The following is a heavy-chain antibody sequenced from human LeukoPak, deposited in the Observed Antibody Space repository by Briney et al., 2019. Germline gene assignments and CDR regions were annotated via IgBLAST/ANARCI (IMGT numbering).Heavy chain of an antibody. CDR3: ATTEVPAAIDFDY. CDR2: ISSSGSTI. J-gene: IGHJ4*02. Sequence: GGSLRLSCAASGFTFSDYYMSWIRQAPGKGLEWVSYISSSGSTIYYADSVKGRFTISRDNAKNSLYLQVNSLRAEDTAVYYCATTEVPAAIDFDYWGQGTLVTVSS. CDR1: GFTFSDYY. V-gene: IGHV3-11*01. D-gene: IGHD2-2*01.